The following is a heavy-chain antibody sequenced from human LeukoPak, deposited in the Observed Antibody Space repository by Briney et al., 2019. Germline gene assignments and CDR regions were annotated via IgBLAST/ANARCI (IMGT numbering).Heavy chain of an antibody. Sequence: ASVKVSCKASGYTFTGYYMHWVRQAPGQGLEWMGWINPNSGGTNYAQKFQGRVTMTRDTSISTAHMELSRLRSDDTAVYYCARDIRYGDYVVSYWGQGTLVTVSS. CDR2: INPNSGGT. CDR1: GYTFTGYY. D-gene: IGHD4-17*01. V-gene: IGHV1-2*02. CDR3: ARDIRYGDYVVSY. J-gene: IGHJ4*02.